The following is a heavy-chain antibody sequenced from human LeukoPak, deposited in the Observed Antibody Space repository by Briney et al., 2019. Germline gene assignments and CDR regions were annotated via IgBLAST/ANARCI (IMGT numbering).Heavy chain of an antibody. D-gene: IGHD1-26*01. CDR1: GFTFSSYE. V-gene: IGHV3-48*03. Sequence: GESLKISCAASGFTFSSYEMNWVRQAPGKGLEWISYVSSSGSNIYYADSVKGRFTISRDNAKNSLYLQMNSLRAEDTAVYYCARDRDNKVGAPDYWGQGTLVTVSS. CDR3: ARDRDNKVGAPDY. CDR2: VSSSGSNI. J-gene: IGHJ4*02.